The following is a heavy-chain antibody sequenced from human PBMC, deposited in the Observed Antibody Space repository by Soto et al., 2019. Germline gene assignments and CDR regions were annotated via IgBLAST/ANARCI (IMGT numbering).Heavy chain of an antibody. D-gene: IGHD2-15*01. Sequence: GASVKVSCKASGYTFTSYDINWVRQATGQGLEWMGWMNPNSGNTGYAQKFQGRVTMTRNTSISTAYMELSSLRSEDTAVYYCATCSGGSCYYRNNWFDPWGQGTLVTVSS. CDR1: GYTFTSYD. CDR3: ATCSGGSCYYRNNWFDP. J-gene: IGHJ5*02. V-gene: IGHV1-8*01. CDR2: MNPNSGNT.